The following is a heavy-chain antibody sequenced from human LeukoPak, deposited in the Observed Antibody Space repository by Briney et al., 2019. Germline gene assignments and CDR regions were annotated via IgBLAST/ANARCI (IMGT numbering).Heavy chain of an antibody. CDR2: ISYSGST. J-gene: IGHJ4*02. V-gene: IGHV4-59*01. Sequence: SETLSLTCTVSGGSISNYYWSWIRQPPGKGLEWIGYISYSGSTNYNPSLKSRVTISVDMSRKHFFLDLISVTAADTAVYYCARAVHYSGTSDQYTGGWYYFDFWGQGTRVTVSS. CDR3: ARAVHYSGTSDQYTGGWYYFDF. CDR1: GGSISNYY. D-gene: IGHD3-10*01.